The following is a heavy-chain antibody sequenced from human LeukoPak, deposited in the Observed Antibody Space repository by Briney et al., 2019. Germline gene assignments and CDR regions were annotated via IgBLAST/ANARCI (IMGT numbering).Heavy chain of an antibody. J-gene: IGHJ4*02. D-gene: IGHD3-22*01. CDR2: ISYDGSNK. CDR1: GFTFSSSG. V-gene: IGHV3-30*18. CDR3: TKDSYDRSGYYYYYFAY. Sequence: GGSLRLSCAASGFTFSSSGMHWVRQAPGKGLEWVAVISYDGSNKYYADSVKGRFTISRDNSKNTLYLQMNSLRAGDTAVYYCTKDSYDRSGYYYYYFAYWGQGTQVTVSS.